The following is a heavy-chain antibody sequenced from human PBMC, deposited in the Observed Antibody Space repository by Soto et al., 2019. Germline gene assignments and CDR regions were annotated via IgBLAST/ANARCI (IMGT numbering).Heavy chain of an antibody. J-gene: IGHJ6*02. D-gene: IGHD2-2*01. CDR1: GYSFTSYW. CDR3: ARHSLGYCSSPSCLYYYYGMDV. Sequence: GESLKISCKGSGYSFTSYWIGWVRQMPGKGLEWMGIIYPGDSDTRYSPSFQGQVTISADKSISTAYLQWSSLKASDTAMYYCARHSLGYCSSPSCLYYYYGMDVWGQGTTVTVSS. V-gene: IGHV5-51*01. CDR2: IYPGDSDT.